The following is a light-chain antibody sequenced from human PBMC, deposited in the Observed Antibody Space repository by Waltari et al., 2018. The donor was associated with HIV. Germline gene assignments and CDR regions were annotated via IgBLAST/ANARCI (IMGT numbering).Light chain of an antibody. CDR3: QAWDSGTIV. CDR2: QDT. CDR1: PLAHQS. Sequence: SYNLTKPPSVSVSSGQPATVTCSGVPLAHQSVSWYQQRSGQSPVLVIYQDTKRPPGIPERFFGSTSENTATLTIYETQPLDEAHYSCQAWDSGTIVFGGGTNLTVL. V-gene: IGLV3-1*01. J-gene: IGLJ3*02.